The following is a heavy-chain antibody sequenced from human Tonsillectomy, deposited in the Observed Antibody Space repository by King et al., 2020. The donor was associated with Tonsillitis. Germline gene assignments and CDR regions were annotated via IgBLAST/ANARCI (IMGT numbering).Heavy chain of an antibody. CDR2: ISSSSSYI. CDR1: GFTFSDYS. Sequence: VQLVESGGGLVKPGGSLRLSCAASGFTFSDYSMNWVRQAPGKGLEWVSSISSSSSYIYYADSVKGRFTISRDNAKNSLYLQMNSLRAEDTAVYYCAGVIVGSTIYYNYGMDVWGQGTTVTVSS. CDR3: AGVIVGSTIYYNYGMDV. J-gene: IGHJ6*02. V-gene: IGHV3-21*01. D-gene: IGHD1-26*01.